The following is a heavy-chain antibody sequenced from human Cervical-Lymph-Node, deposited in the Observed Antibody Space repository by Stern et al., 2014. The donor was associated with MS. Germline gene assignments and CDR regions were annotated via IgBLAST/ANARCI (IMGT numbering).Heavy chain of an antibody. CDR3: AKGMSVAVN. V-gene: IGHV3-11*01. Sequence: VQLLESGGGLVKPGGSLRLSCAASGFIFSDYYMSWIRQAPGKGLEWISYISSNRGDLTFYADSVKGRFTISRDNAENSLFLQINSLRPDDTAVYYCAKGMSVAVNWGQGALVTASS. D-gene: IGHD6-19*01. J-gene: IGHJ4*02. CDR2: ISSNRGDLT. CDR1: GFIFSDYY.